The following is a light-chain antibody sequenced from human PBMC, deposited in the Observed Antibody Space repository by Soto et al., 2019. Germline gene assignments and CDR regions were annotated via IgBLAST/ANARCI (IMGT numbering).Light chain of an antibody. V-gene: IGLV2-14*01. Sequence: QSALTQPASVSGSPGQSITISCTGTSSDVGGYNYVSWYQQHPGKAPKLMIYEVSNRPSGVSNRFSGSKSGNTASLTISGLQAEDEDDYDCSSYTSSSTNVVFGGGTKLTVL. CDR3: SSYTSSSTNVV. J-gene: IGLJ2*01. CDR1: SSDVGGYNY. CDR2: EVS.